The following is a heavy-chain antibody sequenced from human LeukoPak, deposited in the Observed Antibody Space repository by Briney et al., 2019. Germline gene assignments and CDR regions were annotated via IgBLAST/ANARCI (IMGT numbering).Heavy chain of an antibody. D-gene: IGHD5-18*01. CDR2: IYYGGST. Sequence: NTSETLSLTCTVSGGSVSSDTYYWSWIRQPPGKGLEWIGYIYYGGSTNYNPSLKSRVTISVDTSKNQFSLKLSSVTAADTAVYYCARATASRFDYWGQGTLVTVSS. V-gene: IGHV4-61*01. CDR3: ARATASRFDY. J-gene: IGHJ4*02. CDR1: GGSVSSDTYY.